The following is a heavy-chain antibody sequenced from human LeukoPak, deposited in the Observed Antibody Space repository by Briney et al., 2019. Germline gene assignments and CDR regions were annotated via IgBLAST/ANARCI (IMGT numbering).Heavy chain of an antibody. V-gene: IGHV4-39*01. J-gene: IGHJ4*02. CDR3: ARMTLAHYFDY. CDR2: IYYRGTT. Sequence: PSETLSLTCTVSGGFISSSYYWVWIRQPPGKGLEWIGNIYYRGTTYYTPSLKSRLTISVDTSKNQFSLKLSSVTATDTAVYYCARMTLAHYFDYWGQGTLVSVSS. CDR1: GGFISSSYY.